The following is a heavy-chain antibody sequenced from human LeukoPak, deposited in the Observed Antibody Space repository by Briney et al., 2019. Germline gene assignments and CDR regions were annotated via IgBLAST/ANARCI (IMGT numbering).Heavy chain of an antibody. D-gene: IGHD6-13*01. CDR3: TTGSTGYSSNSDYYGMGV. V-gene: IGHV3-15*01. CDR2: IKSKTDGGTT. J-gene: IGHJ6*02. CDR1: GFTFSNAW. Sequence: PGGSLRLSCAASGFTFSNAWMSWVRQAPGKGLEWVGRIKSKTDGGTTDYAAPVKGRFTISRDDSKNTLYLQMNSLKTEDTAVYYCTTGSTGYSSNSDYYGMGVWGQGTTVTVSS.